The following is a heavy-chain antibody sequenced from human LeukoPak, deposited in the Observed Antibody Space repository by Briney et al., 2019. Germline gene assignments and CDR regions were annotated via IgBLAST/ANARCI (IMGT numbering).Heavy chain of an antibody. CDR2: IYYSGST. CDR3: ARRDDYTRWFDP. Sequence: SETLSLTCTVFGDSINKYFWSWIRQPPGKGLEWIGFIYYSGSTYYNPSLKSRVTISVDRSKNQFSLKLTSMTAADTAVYYCARRDDYTRWFDPWGQGALVTVSS. J-gene: IGHJ5*02. CDR1: GDSINKYF. D-gene: IGHD4-11*01. V-gene: IGHV4-59*08.